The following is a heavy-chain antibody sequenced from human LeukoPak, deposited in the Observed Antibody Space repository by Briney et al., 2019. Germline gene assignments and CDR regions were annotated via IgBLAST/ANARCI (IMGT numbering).Heavy chain of an antibody. D-gene: IGHD6-25*01. CDR3: AKSPSWGPAAAGMRFDY. V-gene: IGHV3-23*01. CDR1: GFTFISYA. Sequence: GGSLRLSFAASGFTFISYAMSWVRQAPGKGLEWVSIISITGDTTYYADSVRGRFTIFRDNSKNTLYLQMNSLGAEDTALYYCAKSPSWGPAAAGMRFDYWGQGTLVTVSS. J-gene: IGHJ4*02. CDR2: ISITGDTT.